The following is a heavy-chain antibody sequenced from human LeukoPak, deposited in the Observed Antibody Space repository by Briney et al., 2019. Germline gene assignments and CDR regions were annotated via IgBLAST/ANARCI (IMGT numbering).Heavy chain of an antibody. Sequence: GGSLRLSCAASGFTFSSYAMHWVRQAPGKGLEYVSAISSNGGSTYYASSVKGRFTISRDNSKNTLYLQMGSLRAEDMAVYYCARWAGAAAFDYWGQGTLVTVSS. CDR3: ARWAGAAAFDY. D-gene: IGHD6-13*01. CDR1: GFTFSSYA. CDR2: ISSNGGST. V-gene: IGHV3-64*01. J-gene: IGHJ4*02.